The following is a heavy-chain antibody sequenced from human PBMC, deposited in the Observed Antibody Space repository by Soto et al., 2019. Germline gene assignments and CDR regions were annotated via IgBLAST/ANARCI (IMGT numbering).Heavy chain of an antibody. CDR1: GDSISSYY. D-gene: IGHD2-2*01. Sequence: QVQLQESGPGLVKPSETLSLTCTVSGDSISSYYWSWIRQPPGKGLEWIGYIYYSGSTKYNPYLKSRVTISVYTSKNQFSLKLSSVTAADTAVYYCARATCSSTSCYPWLVWFDPWGQGTLVTVSS. CDR3: ARATCSSTSCYPWLVWFDP. V-gene: IGHV4-59*01. J-gene: IGHJ5*02. CDR2: IYYSGST.